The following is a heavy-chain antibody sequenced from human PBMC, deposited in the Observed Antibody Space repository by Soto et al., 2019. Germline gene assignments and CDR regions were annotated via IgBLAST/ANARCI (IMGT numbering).Heavy chain of an antibody. CDR1: GGSILSGGYY. CDR3: AREDCSGGSCYCDP. CDR2: IYYSGST. J-gene: IGHJ5*02. D-gene: IGHD2-15*01. Sequence: PLSVTCPVPGGSILSGGYYWSWILQHPGKGLEWIGYIYYSGSTYYNPSLKSQVTISVDTSKNQFSLKLSSVTAADTAVYYCAREDCSGGSCYCDPWVQGTLVTVSS. V-gene: IGHV4-31*01.